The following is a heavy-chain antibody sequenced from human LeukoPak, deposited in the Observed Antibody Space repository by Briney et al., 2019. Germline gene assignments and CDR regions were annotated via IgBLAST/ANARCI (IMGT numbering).Heavy chain of an antibody. V-gene: IGHV3-23*01. D-gene: IGHD5-18*01. J-gene: IGHJ4*02. CDR3: ASKRGYSYGLDY. CDR1: GFTFSSFA. Sequence: GGSLRLSCAASGFTFSSFAMSWVRQAPGKGLEWVSSVSDSDENTYYADSVKGRFTISRDNSKNTLFLQMDTLRVDDTAVYYCASKRGYSYGLDYWGQGTLVTVSS. CDR2: VSDSDENT.